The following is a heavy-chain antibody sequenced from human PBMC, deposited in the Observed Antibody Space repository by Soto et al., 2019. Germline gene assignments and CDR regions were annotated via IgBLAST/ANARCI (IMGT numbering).Heavy chain of an antibody. V-gene: IGHV3-30*18. CDR3: AKDPITNGWSANYFDY. J-gene: IGHJ4*02. Sequence: QVQLVESGGGVVQPGRSLRLSCTASGFTFNTYAMHWVRQAPGRGLEWVAIISSDGFNKYYADSVKGRFTISRDNSKNRRYVQMNSLRAEDTAVYYCAKDPITNGWSANYFDYWGQGTLVTVSS. D-gene: IGHD6-19*01. CDR2: ISSDGFNK. CDR1: GFTFNTYA.